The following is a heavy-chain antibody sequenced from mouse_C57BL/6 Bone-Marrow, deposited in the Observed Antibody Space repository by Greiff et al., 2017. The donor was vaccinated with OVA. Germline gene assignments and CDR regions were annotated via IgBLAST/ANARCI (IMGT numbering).Heavy chain of an antibody. CDR1: GYTFTSYW. CDR3: ARWYYGSSEVYFDY. CDR2: IDPSDSYT. D-gene: IGHD1-1*01. Sequence: VQLQQPGAELVRPGTSVKLSCKASGYTFTSYWMHWVKQRPGQGLEWIGVIDPSDSYTNYNQKFKGKATLTVDTSSSTAYMQLSSLTSEDSAVYYCARWYYGSSEVYFDYWGQGTTLTVSS. V-gene: IGHV1-59*01. J-gene: IGHJ2*01.